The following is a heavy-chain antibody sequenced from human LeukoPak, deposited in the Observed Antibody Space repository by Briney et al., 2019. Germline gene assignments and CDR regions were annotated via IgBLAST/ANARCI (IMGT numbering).Heavy chain of an antibody. D-gene: IGHD6-19*01. CDR2: IYYSGST. Sequence: SSETLSLTCTVSGGSISSSSHYWGWIRQPPGKGLEWIGSIYYSGSTYYNPSLKSRVTISVDTSKNQFSLKLTSVTAADTAVYYCARQSTKYSSGWFFDYWGQGTLVTVSS. V-gene: IGHV4-39*01. J-gene: IGHJ4*02. CDR3: ARQSTKYSSGWFFDY. CDR1: GGSISSSSHY.